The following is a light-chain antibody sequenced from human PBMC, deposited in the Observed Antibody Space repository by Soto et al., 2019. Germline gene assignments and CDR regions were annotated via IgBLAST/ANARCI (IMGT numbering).Light chain of an antibody. CDR3: SSYISSSTYVV. CDR1: SSDLGGYNY. Sequence: QSALTQPASVSGSPGQSITISCTGTSSDLGGYNYVSWYQQHPGKAPKLMIYDVSNRPSGVSNRFSGSKSGNTASLTISGLQADDEADYYCSSYISSSTYVVFGGGTKLTVL. CDR2: DVS. V-gene: IGLV2-14*01. J-gene: IGLJ2*01.